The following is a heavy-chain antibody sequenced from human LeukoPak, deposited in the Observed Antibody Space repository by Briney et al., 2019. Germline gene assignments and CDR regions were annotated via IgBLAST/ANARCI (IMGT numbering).Heavy chain of an antibody. V-gene: IGHV3-48*03. CDR2: ISSSGSTI. CDR1: GFTFSSYE. D-gene: IGHD6-19*01. CDR3: AREELRYSSGSSHSYFDY. J-gene: IGHJ4*02. Sequence: GGSLRLSCAASGFTFSSYEVNWVRQAPGKGLEWVSYISSSGSTIYYADSVKGRFTISRDNAKNSLYLQMDSLRAEDTAVYYCAREELRYSSGSSHSYFDYWGQGTLVTVSS.